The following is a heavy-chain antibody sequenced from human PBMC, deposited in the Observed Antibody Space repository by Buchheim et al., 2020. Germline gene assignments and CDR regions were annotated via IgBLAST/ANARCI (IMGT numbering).Heavy chain of an antibody. CDR3: ARDEVRIGAGHFDY. Sequence: QVQLVESGGGVVQPGRSLRLSCAASGFTFSSSGMHWVRQAPGKGLEWVAVIWYDGSKKYYADSVKGRFTISRDNSKNTLYLQMNSLRAEDTAVYSCARDEVRIGAGHFDYWGQGTL. CDR2: IWYDGSKK. CDR1: GFTFSSSG. D-gene: IGHD4/OR15-4a*01. J-gene: IGHJ4*02. V-gene: IGHV3-33*01.